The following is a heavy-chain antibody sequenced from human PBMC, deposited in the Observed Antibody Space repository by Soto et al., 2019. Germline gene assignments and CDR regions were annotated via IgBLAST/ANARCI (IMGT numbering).Heavy chain of an antibody. CDR1: GFTFNSFA. Sequence: QLLESGGGLVQPGGSLRLSCVASGFTFNSFAMSWVRQAPGKGLEWVSAISGRGAGTYYADSVKGRFTISRDNSKNTLYLKMNSLRAEDTAVYYCANLGTEGDWTFYYWGQGTLVTVSS. CDR3: ANLGTEGDWTFYY. D-gene: IGHD1-1*01. V-gene: IGHV3-23*01. J-gene: IGHJ4*02. CDR2: ISGRGAGT.